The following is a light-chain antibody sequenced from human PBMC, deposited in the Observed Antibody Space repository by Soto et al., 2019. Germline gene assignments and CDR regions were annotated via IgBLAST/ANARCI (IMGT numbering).Light chain of an antibody. CDR2: DVS. CDR3: CSYTNSAYV. V-gene: IGLV2-11*03. CDR1: SSDVGAYNY. J-gene: IGLJ1*01. Sequence: SAYPEQTVTISCTGTSSDVGAYNYVSWYQQHPAKAPNLMIYDVSKRPSGVPDRFSGSKSGNTASLTISGLQAEDEGDYYCCSYTNSAYVFGTGTKVTVL.